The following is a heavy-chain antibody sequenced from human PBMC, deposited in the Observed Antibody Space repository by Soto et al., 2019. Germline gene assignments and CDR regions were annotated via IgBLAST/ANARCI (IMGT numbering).Heavy chain of an antibody. J-gene: IGHJ4*02. D-gene: IGHD3-10*01. CDR1: GFTFSSFG. Sequence: QVQLVESGGGVVQPGRSLRLSCAVSGFTFSSFGMHWVRQAPGKGLEWVAVISYDGSNEYYTDSVKGRFTISRDNSKNTVYLQMYSLRAEDTAVYYCAKDVITSKNCCPGYWGQGTLVTVSS. V-gene: IGHV3-30*18. CDR3: AKDVITSKNCCPGY. CDR2: ISYDGSNE.